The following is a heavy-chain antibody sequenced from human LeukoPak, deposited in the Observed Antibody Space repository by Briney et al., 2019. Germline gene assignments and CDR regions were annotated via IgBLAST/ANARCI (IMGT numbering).Heavy chain of an antibody. CDR1: GFTLGRYW. V-gene: IGHV3-74*01. J-gene: IGHJ4*02. Sequence: PGGSLRLSCAASGFTLGRYWMHWFRQAPGTGLVWVARSNSDGKITDYADSVRGRFTTSRDNTKNTVYLQMSSLRAEDTGVYYCARDHHDFWSGYPNYWGQGTLVIVSS. CDR2: SNSDGKIT. D-gene: IGHD3-3*01. CDR3: ARDHHDFWSGYPNY.